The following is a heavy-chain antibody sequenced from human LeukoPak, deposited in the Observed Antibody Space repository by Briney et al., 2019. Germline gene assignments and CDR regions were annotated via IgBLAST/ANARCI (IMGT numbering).Heavy chain of an antibody. CDR2: IYYSGST. Sequence: SETLSLTCTVSGGSISSYYWSWIRQPPGKGLEWIGYIYYSGSTNYNPSLKSRVTISVDTSKNQFSLKLSSVTAADTAVYYCARDTRYDLAYDYWGQGTLVTVSS. V-gene: IGHV4-59*01. CDR3: ARDTRYDLAYDY. D-gene: IGHD3/OR15-3a*01. J-gene: IGHJ4*02. CDR1: GGSISSYY.